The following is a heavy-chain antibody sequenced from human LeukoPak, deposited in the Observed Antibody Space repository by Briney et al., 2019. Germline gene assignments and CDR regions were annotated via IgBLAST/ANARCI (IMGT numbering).Heavy chain of an antibody. J-gene: IGHJ4*02. CDR1: GFTFSSYS. Sequence: GGSLRLSCAASGFTFSSYSMNWVRQAPGKGLEWVSSISSSSSYIHYADSVKGRFTISRDNAKNSLYLQMNSLRAEDTAVYYCARDLFGVVADYYFDYWGQGTLVTVSS. V-gene: IGHV3-21*01. CDR2: ISSSSSYI. CDR3: ARDLFGVVADYYFDY. D-gene: IGHD2-15*01.